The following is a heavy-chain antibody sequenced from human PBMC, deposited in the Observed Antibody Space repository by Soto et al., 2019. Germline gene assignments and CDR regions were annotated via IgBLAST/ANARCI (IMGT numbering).Heavy chain of an antibody. D-gene: IGHD6-13*01. CDR1: GGSISSSSYY. CDR3: ARHVSAAGTFYYYMDV. CDR2: IYYSGST. Sequence: SETLSLTCTVSGGSISSSSYYWGWICQPPGKGLEWIGSIYYSGSTVYNPSLKSRVTISVDTSKNRFSLKLISVTAADTAVYYCARHVSAAGTFYYYMDVWGKGTTVTVSS. J-gene: IGHJ6*03. V-gene: IGHV4-39*01.